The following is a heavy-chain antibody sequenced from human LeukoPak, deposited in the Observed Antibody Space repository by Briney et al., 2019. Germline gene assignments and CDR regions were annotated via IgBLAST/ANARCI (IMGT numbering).Heavy chain of an antibody. J-gene: IGHJ4*02. CDR2: INPNCGVT. Sequence: GAAVKVSCKASGYTFTGYYLHWVRQAPGQGLEWVGWINPNCGVTNYAQRFQGRVSMTSDTSISTVYMELSRLRYDDTAVYFCSREDYWGQGTLVTVSS. CDR3: SREDY. V-gene: IGHV1-2*02. CDR1: GYTFTGYY.